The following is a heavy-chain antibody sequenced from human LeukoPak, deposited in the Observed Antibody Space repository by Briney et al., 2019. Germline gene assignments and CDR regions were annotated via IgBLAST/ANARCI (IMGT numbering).Heavy chain of an antibody. Sequence: GGSLKLSCAASGFTFSSYAMHWVRQAPGKGLEWVSYISSSSSTIYYADSVKGRFTISRDNSKNTLYLQMNSLRAEDTAVYYCATHVDTAMGVDAFDIWGRGTMVTVSS. CDR3: ATHVDTAMGVDAFDI. J-gene: IGHJ3*02. CDR1: GFTFSSYA. D-gene: IGHD5-18*01. V-gene: IGHV3-48*01. CDR2: ISSSSSTI.